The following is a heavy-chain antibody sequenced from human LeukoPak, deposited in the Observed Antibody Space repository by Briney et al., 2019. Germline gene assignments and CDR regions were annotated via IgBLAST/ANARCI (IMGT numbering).Heavy chain of an antibody. D-gene: IGHD3-22*01. CDR3: ARDNYDSSGYLTFDY. Sequence: NPSQTLSLTCTVSGGSISSGSYYWSWIRQPPGKGLEWIGSIYYSGSTYYNPSLKSRVTISVDTSKNQFSLKLSSVTAADTAVYYCARDNYDSSGYLTFDYWGQGTLVTVSS. CDR2: IYYSGST. J-gene: IGHJ4*02. CDR1: GGSISSGSYY. V-gene: IGHV4-39*07.